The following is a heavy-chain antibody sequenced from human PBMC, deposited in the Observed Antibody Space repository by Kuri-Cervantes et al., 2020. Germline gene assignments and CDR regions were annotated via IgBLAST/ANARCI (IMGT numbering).Heavy chain of an antibody. D-gene: IGHD3-22*01. CDR1: GYTFTGYY. CDR2: INPNSGGT. CDR3: ARDRLYYYDSSGRGTRYFEI. J-gene: IGHJ3*02. Sequence: ASVKVSCKASGYTFTGYYMHWVRQAPGQGLEWMGWINPNSGGTNYAQKFQGWVTMTRDTSISTAYMELSRLRSDDTAVYYCARDRLYYYDSSGRGTRYFEIWGQGTMVTVSS. V-gene: IGHV1-2*04.